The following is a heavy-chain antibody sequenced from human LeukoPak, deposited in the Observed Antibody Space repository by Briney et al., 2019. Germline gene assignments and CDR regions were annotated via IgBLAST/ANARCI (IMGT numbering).Heavy chain of an antibody. CDR2: IKQDGSEK. J-gene: IGHJ6*02. D-gene: IGHD6-19*01. CDR1: GFTFSSYW. Sequence: GGSLRLPCAASGFTFSSYWMSWVRQAPGKGLEWVANIKQDGSEKYYVDSVKGRFTISRDNAKNSLYLQMNSLRAEDTAVYYCARDSAKYSSHYYYGMDVWGQGTTVTVSS. CDR3: ARDSAKYSSHYYYGMDV. V-gene: IGHV3-7*01.